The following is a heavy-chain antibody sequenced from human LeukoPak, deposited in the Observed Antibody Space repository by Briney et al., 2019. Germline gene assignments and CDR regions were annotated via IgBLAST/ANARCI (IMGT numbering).Heavy chain of an antibody. D-gene: IGHD5-12*01. V-gene: IGHV1-69*05. CDR3: ARGVGLRYGGYALDY. Sequence: ASVKVSCKASGGTFSSYAISWVRQAPGQGLERMGGIIPIFGTANYAQKFQGRVTITTDESTSTAYMELSSLRSEDTAVYYCARGVGLRYGGYALDYWGQGTLVTVSS. J-gene: IGHJ4*02. CDR2: IIPIFGTA. CDR1: GGTFSSYA.